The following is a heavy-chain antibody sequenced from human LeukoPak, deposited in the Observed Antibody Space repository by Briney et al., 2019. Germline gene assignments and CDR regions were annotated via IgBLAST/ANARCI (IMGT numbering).Heavy chain of an antibody. J-gene: IGHJ4*02. CDR1: GFTFSSYE. Sequence: PGGSLRLSCAASGFTFSSYEMNWVRQARGKGLEWVSYISSSGSTIYYADSVKGRFTISRDNAKKSLYLQMNSLRAEDTAVYYCARASGDYGEYFDYWGQGTLVTDSS. CDR2: ISSSGSTI. V-gene: IGHV3-48*03. D-gene: IGHD4-17*01. CDR3: ARASGDYGEYFDY.